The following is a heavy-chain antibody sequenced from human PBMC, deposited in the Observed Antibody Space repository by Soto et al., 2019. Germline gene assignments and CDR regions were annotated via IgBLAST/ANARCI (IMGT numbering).Heavy chain of an antibody. CDR1: GFTFDDYA. CDR3: AKAPLYDSSGYYDY. Sequence: SLRLSCAASGFTFDDYAMHWVRQAPGKGLEWVSGISWNSGSIGYADSVKGRFTISRDNAKNSLYLQMNSLRAEDTALYYCAKAPLYDSSGYYDYWGQGTLVTVSS. CDR2: ISWNSGSI. V-gene: IGHV3-9*01. J-gene: IGHJ4*02. D-gene: IGHD3-22*01.